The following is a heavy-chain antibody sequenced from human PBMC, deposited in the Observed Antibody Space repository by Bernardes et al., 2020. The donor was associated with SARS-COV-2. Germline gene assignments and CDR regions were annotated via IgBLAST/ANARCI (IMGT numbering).Heavy chain of an antibody. CDR2: MSGDGSGP. J-gene: IGHJ4*02. CDR3: AGTTITCCDY. D-gene: IGHD3-10*01. V-gene: IGHV3-74*01. Sequence: GGSLILSCEASGITFRSFWMHWVRQSPGQGLIWVSRMSGDGSGPTYADSVKGRFTISRDNSRNTLYLQMNSLTPEDSGLYYCAGTTITCCDYWGQGTLVTVSS. CDR1: GITFRSFW.